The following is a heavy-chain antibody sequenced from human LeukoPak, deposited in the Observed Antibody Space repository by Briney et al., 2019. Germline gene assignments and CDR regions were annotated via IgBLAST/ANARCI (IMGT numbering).Heavy chain of an antibody. CDR2: ISSTSTYI. Sequence: GGSLSLSCAASGFTFSSYSMNWVRQAPGKGLEWVSSISSTSTYIYYADSVKGRFTISRDNAKNSLYLQMNSLRVEDTAVYYCAKDAGGYYYYYMGVWGKGTTVTISS. J-gene: IGHJ6*03. CDR1: GFTFSSYS. CDR3: AKDAGGYYYYYMGV. D-gene: IGHD1-26*01. V-gene: IGHV3-21*01.